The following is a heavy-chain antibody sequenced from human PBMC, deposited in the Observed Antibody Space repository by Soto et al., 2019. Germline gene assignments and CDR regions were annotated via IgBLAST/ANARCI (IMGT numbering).Heavy chain of an antibody. CDR2: IWYDGSNK. J-gene: IGHJ5*02. CDR1: GFTFSSYG. V-gene: IGHV3-33*01. Sequence: GGSLRLSCAASGFTFSSYGMHWVRQAPGKGLEWVAVIWYDGSNKYYADSVKGRFTISRDNSKNTLYLQMNSLRAEDTAVYYCARDSKRTLRGPVDLITINWFDPWGQGTLVTVSS. D-gene: IGHD3-3*01. CDR3: ARDSKRTLRGPVDLITINWFDP.